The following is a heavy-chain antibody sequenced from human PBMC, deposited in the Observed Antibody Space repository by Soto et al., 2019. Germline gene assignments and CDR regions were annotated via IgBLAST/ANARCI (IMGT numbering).Heavy chain of an antibody. D-gene: IGHD3-9*01. V-gene: IGHV3-30*18. Sequence: PGGSLRLSCAASGFTFSSYGMHWVRQAPGKGLEWVAVISYDGSNKYYADSVKGRFTISRDNSKNTLYLQMNSLRAEDTAVYYCAKDLSTIDYGMDVWGQGTTVTVSS. CDR2: ISYDGSNK. CDR3: AKDLSTIDYGMDV. CDR1: GFTFSSYG. J-gene: IGHJ6*02.